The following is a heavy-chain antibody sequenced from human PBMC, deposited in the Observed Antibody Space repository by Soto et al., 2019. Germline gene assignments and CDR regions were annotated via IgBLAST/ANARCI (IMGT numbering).Heavy chain of an antibody. CDR1: GFTVSSNY. D-gene: IGHD6-13*01. Sequence: PGGSLRLSGAASGFTVSSNYMSWVRQAPGKGLEWVSVIYSGGSTYYADSVKGRFTISRHNSKNTLYLQMNSLRAEDTAVYYCARGFYHRIAAAGYYFDYWGQGTLVTVSS. CDR2: IYSGGST. J-gene: IGHJ4*02. CDR3: ARGFYHRIAAAGYYFDY. V-gene: IGHV3-53*04.